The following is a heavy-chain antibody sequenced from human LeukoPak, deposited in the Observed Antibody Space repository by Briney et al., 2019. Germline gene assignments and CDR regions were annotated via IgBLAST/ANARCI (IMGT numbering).Heavy chain of an antibody. V-gene: IGHV3-23*01. CDR3: ARGGQDYYDSSGYYGPGDY. Sequence: GGSLRLSCAASGFTFDNYAMSWVRQAPGKGLEWVSTIRGSGGSTYYADSVKGRFTISRDNPKNTLYLQMNSLRAEDTAVYYCARGGQDYYDSSGYYGPGDYWGQGTLVTVSS. CDR1: GFTFDNYA. CDR2: IRGSGGST. J-gene: IGHJ4*02. D-gene: IGHD3-22*01.